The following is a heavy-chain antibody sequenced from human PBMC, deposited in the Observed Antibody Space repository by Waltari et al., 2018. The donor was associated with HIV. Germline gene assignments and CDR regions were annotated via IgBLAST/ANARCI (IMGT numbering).Heavy chain of an antibody. V-gene: IGHV3-66*02. D-gene: IGHD3-22*01. CDR3: ARSRPFLIVEEWAYYFDY. CDR1: GFTVSSNY. CDR2: IYSGGST. J-gene: IGHJ4*02. Sequence: EVQLVESGGGLVQPGGSLRLSCAASGFTVSSNYMSWVRQAPGKGLEWVSVIYSGGSTYYADSVKGRFTISRDNSKNTLYLQMNSLRAEDTAVYYCARSRPFLIVEEWAYYFDYWGQGTLVTVSS.